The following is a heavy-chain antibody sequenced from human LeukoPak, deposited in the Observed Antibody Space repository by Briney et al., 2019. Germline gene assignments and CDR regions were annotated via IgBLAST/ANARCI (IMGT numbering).Heavy chain of an antibody. D-gene: IGHD1-26*01. Sequence: GGSLRLSCAASGFTFSGYGMRWVRQAPGKGLEWVAVIWYDGSNKYYADSVKGRFTISRDNSKNTLYLQMNSLRADDTAVYYCATENSGSYYGYFDSWGQGTLVTVSS. J-gene: IGHJ4*03. CDR3: ATENSGSYYGYFDS. CDR2: IWYDGSNK. V-gene: IGHV3-33*01. CDR1: GFTFSGYG.